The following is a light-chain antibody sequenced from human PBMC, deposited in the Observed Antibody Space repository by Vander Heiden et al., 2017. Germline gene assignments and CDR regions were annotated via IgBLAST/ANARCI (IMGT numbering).Light chain of an antibody. J-gene: IGLJ1*01. CDR1: SPNIGNNA. V-gene: IGLV1-36*01. CDR2: YDD. Sequence: QSVLTQPPSVSEAPRQTVTISCSGSSPNIGNNAVNWYQQLPGKATKLLIYYDDLQPSGVSDRFSGSKSGTSASLAISGLQSEDEADYYCAARDDSLNGYVFGTGTKVTVL. CDR3: AARDDSLNGYV.